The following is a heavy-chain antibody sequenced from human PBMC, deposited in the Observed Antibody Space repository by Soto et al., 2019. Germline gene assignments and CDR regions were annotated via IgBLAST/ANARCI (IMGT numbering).Heavy chain of an antibody. CDR1: GFTFSGSA. CDR3: TRWGYGDSGWFDP. CDR2: IRSKANSYAT. V-gene: IGHV3-73*01. Sequence: EVQLVESGGGLVQPGGSLKLSCAASGFTFSGSAMHWVRQASGKGLEWVGRIRSKANSYATAYAASVKGRFTISRDDSKNTAYLQMNSLKTEDTAVYYCTRWGYGDSGWFDPWGQGTLVTVSS. D-gene: IGHD4-17*01. J-gene: IGHJ5*02.